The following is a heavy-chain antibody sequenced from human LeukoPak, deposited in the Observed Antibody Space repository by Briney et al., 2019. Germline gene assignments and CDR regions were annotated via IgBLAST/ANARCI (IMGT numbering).Heavy chain of an antibody. CDR3: ATVSDSSSWNYYYYMDV. Sequence: SETLSLTCTVSGGSISSYYWSWIRQPPGKGLEWIGYIYYSGSTNYNPSLKSRVTISVDTSKNQFSLKLSSVTAADTAVYYCATVSDSSSWNYYYYMDVWGKGTTVTISS. V-gene: IGHV4-59*01. J-gene: IGHJ6*03. CDR2: IYYSGST. D-gene: IGHD6-13*01. CDR1: GGSISSYY.